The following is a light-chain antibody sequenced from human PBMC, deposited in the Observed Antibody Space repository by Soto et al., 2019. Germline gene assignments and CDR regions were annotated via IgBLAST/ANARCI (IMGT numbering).Light chain of an antibody. J-gene: IGKJ2*01. CDR3: QQYNTYPRT. CDR1: QSISSS. Sequence: DIQMTQSPSTLSASVGDRVTITCRASQSISSSLAWHQQKPGEAPNLLIYDASSLESGVPSRFSGSGSGTEFTLTINSLQPDDFATYYCQQYNTYPRTFGQGTKLEIK. V-gene: IGKV1-5*01. CDR2: DAS.